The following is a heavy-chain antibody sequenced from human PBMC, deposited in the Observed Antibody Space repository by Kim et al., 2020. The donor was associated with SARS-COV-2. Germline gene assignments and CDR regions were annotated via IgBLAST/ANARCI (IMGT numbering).Heavy chain of an antibody. J-gene: IGHJ6*02. V-gene: IGHV3-43*01. Sequence: GGSLRLSCAASGFTFDDYTMHWVRQAPGKGLEWVSLISWDGGSTYYADSVKGRFTISRDNSKNSLYLQMNSLRTEDTALYYCAKDMADYYDSSGYYYDKHYGMDVWGQGTTVTVSS. CDR1: GFTFDDYT. CDR2: ISWDGGST. D-gene: IGHD3-22*01. CDR3: AKDMADYYDSSGYYYDKHYGMDV.